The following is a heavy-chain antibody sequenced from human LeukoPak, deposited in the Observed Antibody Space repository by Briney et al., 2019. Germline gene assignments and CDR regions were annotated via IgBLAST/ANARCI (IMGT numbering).Heavy chain of an antibody. J-gene: IGHJ4*02. D-gene: IGHD2-15*01. CDR3: AREEDCSGGSCYGGDY. Sequence: GASVKVSCKASGYTFTSYDINWVRQATGQGLEWMGWMNPNSGNTGYAQKFQGRVTMTRNTSISTAYMELSSLRSEDTAVYYCAREEDCSGGSCYGGDYWGQGTLVTVSS. CDR1: GYTFTSYD. CDR2: MNPNSGNT. V-gene: IGHV1-8*01.